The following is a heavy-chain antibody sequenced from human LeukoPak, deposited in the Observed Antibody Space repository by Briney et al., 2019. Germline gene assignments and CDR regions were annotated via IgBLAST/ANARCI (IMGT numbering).Heavy chain of an antibody. CDR1: GGSFSGYY. CDR3: ARVSPPLSGSYADY. J-gene: IGHJ4*02. D-gene: IGHD1-26*01. V-gene: IGHV4-34*01. CDR2: INHSGST. Sequence: SETLSLTCAVYGGSFSGYYWSWICQPPGKGLEWIGEINHSGSTNYNPSLKSRVTISVDTSKNQFSLKLSSVTAADTAVYYCARVSPPLSGSYADYWGQGTLVTVSS.